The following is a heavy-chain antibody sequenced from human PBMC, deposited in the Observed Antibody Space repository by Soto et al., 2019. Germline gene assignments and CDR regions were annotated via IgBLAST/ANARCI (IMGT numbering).Heavy chain of an antibody. CDR3: ARIVAAAGSGFDY. D-gene: IGHD6-13*01. Sequence: EVQLVESGGGLVKPGGSLRLSCAASGFTFSSYSMNWVRQAPGKGLEWVSSISSSSSYIYYADSVKGRFTISRDNAKSSLYLQMNSLRAEDTAVYYCARIVAAAGSGFDYWGQGTLVTVSS. J-gene: IGHJ4*02. CDR1: GFTFSSYS. CDR2: ISSSSSYI. V-gene: IGHV3-21*01.